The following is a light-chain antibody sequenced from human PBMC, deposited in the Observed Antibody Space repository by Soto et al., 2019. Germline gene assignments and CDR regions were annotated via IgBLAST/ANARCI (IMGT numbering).Light chain of an antibody. V-gene: IGLV2-14*01. CDR2: DAS. CDR3: SSYSSSSTYV. J-gene: IGLJ1*01. Sequence: QSVLTQPASVSGSPGQSITISCTGTSSDVGGYNYVSWYQQHPGKAPKLMIYDASNRPSGVSNRFSGSKSGNTASLTISGLQAEDEADYYCSSYSSSSTYVFGTWTKHTVL. CDR1: SSDVGGYNY.